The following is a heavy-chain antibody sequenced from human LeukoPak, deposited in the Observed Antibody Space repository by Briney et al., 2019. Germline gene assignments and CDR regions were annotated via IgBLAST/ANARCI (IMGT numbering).Heavy chain of an antibody. Sequence: SQTLSLTCAISGDSVSSNSAAWSWIRQPPGKGLEWIGYIYYSGSTKYNPSLKSRVTISVDTSKNQFSLKLSSVTAADTAIYYCARENPSGYYNRPIDYWGQGTLVTVSS. D-gene: IGHD3-22*01. CDR1: GDSVSSNSAA. V-gene: IGHV4-61*01. CDR3: ARENPSGYYNRPIDY. J-gene: IGHJ4*02. CDR2: IYYSGST.